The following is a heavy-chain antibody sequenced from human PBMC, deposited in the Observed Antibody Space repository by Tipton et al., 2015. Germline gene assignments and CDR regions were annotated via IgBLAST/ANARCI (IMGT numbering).Heavy chain of an antibody. CDR3: AKVRSRDEVVGSMYDF. CDR2: ISGSGGST. Sequence: SLRLSCTASGFTFRSYAMSWVRQAPGKGLEWVSVISGSGGSTYYADSAEGRFTISSDYSKKTVYLELNKLRAEDTALYYCAKVRSRDEVVGSMYDFWGQGTLVIVSS. V-gene: IGHV3-23*01. CDR1: GFTFRSYA. D-gene: IGHD2-15*01. J-gene: IGHJ4*02.